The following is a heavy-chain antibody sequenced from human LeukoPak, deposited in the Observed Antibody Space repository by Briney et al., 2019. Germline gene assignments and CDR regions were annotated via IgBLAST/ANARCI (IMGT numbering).Heavy chain of an antibody. J-gene: IGHJ4*02. CDR3: AGGGYDSSGYYQYYFDY. V-gene: IGHV3-23*01. Sequence: PGGSLRLSCAASGFTFSSYGMSWVRQAPGKGLEWVSAITNSGGSTYYADSAKGRFTISRDNSKNTLYLQMNSLRAEDTAVYYCAGGGYDSSGYYQYYFDYWGQGILVTVSS. CDR2: ITNSGGST. D-gene: IGHD3-22*01. CDR1: GFTFSSYG.